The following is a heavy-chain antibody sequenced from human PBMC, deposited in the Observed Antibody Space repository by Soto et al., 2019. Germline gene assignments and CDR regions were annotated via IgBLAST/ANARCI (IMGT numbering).Heavy chain of an antibody. CDR3: ARDPTGDYYFAY. CDR1: GFTFSSYD. Sequence: GGSLRLSCAASGFTFSSYDMHWVRRVIGKGLEWVSGIGTTGDTYYAGSVKGRFTISRDNAKNSLYLQMNSLRAEDTAVYYCARDPTGDYYFAYWGQGTLVTVSS. J-gene: IGHJ4*02. CDR2: IGTTGDT. D-gene: IGHD4-17*01. V-gene: IGHV3-13*04.